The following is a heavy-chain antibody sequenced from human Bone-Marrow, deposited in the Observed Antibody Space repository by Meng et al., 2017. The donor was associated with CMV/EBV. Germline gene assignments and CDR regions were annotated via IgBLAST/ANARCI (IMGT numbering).Heavy chain of an antibody. D-gene: IGHD3-16*01. CDR1: GYSFTGYY. CDR2: INPNSGVT. CDR3: ARDLGGIGYASFYFAY. Sequence: ASVKVSCKASGYSFTGYYIYWVRQAPRHGLEWMGWINPNSGVTDYAQKFQGRVTMTRDTSISTTYMELSRLRSDDTAVYYCARDLGGIGYASFYFAYLRQGTLVTVSS. J-gene: IGHJ4*02. V-gene: IGHV1-2*02.